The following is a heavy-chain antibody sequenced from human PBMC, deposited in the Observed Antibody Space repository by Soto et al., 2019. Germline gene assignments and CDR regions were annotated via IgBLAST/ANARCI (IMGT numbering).Heavy chain of an antibody. CDR3: TKDATGSSLLKWLDP. D-gene: IGHD3-16*02. V-gene: IGHV1-2*02. CDR1: GHTFTGYY. CDR2: MNPYNGAT. J-gene: IGHJ5*02. Sequence: QVQLVQSGAEVKKPGASVKVSCTSSGHTFTGYYIHWVRQAPGRGLEWMGWMNPYNGATEYAQKFQGRVTMTRDTSISTAYMELSGLKSDDTAVYYCTKDATGSSLLKWLDPWGQGTLVTVSS.